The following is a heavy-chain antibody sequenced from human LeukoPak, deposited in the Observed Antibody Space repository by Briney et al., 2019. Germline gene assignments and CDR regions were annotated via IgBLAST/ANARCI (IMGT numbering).Heavy chain of an antibody. J-gene: IGHJ5*02. D-gene: IGHD6-19*01. CDR2: MNPNSGNT. V-gene: IGHV1-8*01. Sequence: ASVKVSCMASRYTFTSYDINWVRQATGQGLEWMGWMNPNSGNTGYAQKFQGRVTMTRNTSISTAYMELSSLRSEDTAVYYCARGEPYSSGGPAEIRYNWFDPWGQGTLVTVSS. CDR1: RYTFTSYD. CDR3: ARGEPYSSGGPAEIRYNWFDP.